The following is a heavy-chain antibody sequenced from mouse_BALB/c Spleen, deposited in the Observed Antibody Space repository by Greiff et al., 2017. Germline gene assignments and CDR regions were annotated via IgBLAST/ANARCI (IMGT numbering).Heavy chain of an antibody. CDR2: IYPYNGGT. Sequence: VQLKQSGPELVKPGASVTISCKASGYTFTDYNMPWVKQSHGRSLEWIGYIYPYNGGTGYNQKFKSKATLTVDNSSSTAYMELRSLTSEDSAVYYCARGRYYGNLYWYFDVWGAGTTVTVSS. CDR3: ARGRYYGNLYWYFDV. J-gene: IGHJ1*01. V-gene: IGHV1S29*02. D-gene: IGHD2-1*01. CDR1: GYTFTDYN.